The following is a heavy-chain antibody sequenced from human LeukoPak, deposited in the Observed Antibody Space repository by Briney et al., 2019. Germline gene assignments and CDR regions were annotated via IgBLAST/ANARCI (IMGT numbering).Heavy chain of an antibody. D-gene: IGHD1-1*01. CDR2: ISGSGGST. CDR3: ARTGRTSIDY. CDR1: GFTFSSYA. V-gene: IGHV3-23*01. J-gene: IGHJ4*02. Sequence: PGGSLRLSCAASGFTFSSYAMSWVRQAPGKGLEWVSAISGSGGSTYYADSVKGRFTISRDNAKNSLYLQMNSLRVEDTAVYYCARTGRTSIDYWGQGTLVTVSS.